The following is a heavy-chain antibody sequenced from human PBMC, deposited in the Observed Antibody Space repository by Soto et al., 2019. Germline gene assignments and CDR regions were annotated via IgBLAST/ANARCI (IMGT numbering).Heavy chain of an antibody. CDR2: MNPNSGNT. Sequence: GASVKVSCKASGYTFTSYDINWVRQATGQGLEWMGWMNPNSGNTGYAQKFQGRVTMTRNTSISTAYMELSSLRSEDTAVYYFAIGYCSGGSCYEEGFFDYWGQGTLVTVSS. D-gene: IGHD2-15*01. CDR1: GYTFTSYD. J-gene: IGHJ4*02. CDR3: AIGYCSGGSCYEEGFFDY. V-gene: IGHV1-8*01.